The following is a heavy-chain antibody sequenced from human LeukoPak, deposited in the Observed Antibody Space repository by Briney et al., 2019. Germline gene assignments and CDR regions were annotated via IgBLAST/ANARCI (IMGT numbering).Heavy chain of an antibody. D-gene: IGHD2-15*01. Sequence: GGSLRLSCAASRFTFSNYGVNWVRQAPGKGLEWVSAISNNGGYTYYADSVQGRFTISRDNSKSTLCLQMNSLRAEDTAVYYCAKQLGYCSDGSCYFPYWGQGTLVTVSS. CDR3: AKQLGYCSDGSCYFPY. CDR2: ISNNGGYT. CDR1: RFTFSNYG. V-gene: IGHV3-23*01. J-gene: IGHJ4*02.